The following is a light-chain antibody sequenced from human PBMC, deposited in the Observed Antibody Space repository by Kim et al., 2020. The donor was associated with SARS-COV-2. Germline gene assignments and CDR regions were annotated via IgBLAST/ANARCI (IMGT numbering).Light chain of an antibody. Sequence: QLVLTQSPSASASLGASVKLTCTLSSGHSSYAIAWHQQQPEKGPRYLMKLNSDGSHSKGDGIPDRFSGSISGAERYLTISSLQSEDEADYYCQTWGTGMVFGGGTKLTVL. J-gene: IGLJ2*01. CDR3: QTWGTGMV. CDR1: SGHSSYA. CDR2: LNSDGSH. V-gene: IGLV4-69*01.